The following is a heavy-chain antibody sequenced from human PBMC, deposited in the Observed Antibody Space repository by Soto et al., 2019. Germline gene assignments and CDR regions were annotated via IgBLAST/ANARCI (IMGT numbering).Heavy chain of an antibody. CDR3: ARDTGTYPYYFEY. CDR2: IHHSGST. Sequence: SETLSLTCTVSGGSISSGENFWNWIRQSPGKGLEWIGYIHHSGSTYYNPSLKSRLTISVDTSKNQISLKLNSVTAADTAVYYFARDTGTYPYYFEYWGQGTRVTGPS. CDR1: GGSISSGENF. V-gene: IGHV4-30-4*01. J-gene: IGHJ4*02. D-gene: IGHD1-26*01.